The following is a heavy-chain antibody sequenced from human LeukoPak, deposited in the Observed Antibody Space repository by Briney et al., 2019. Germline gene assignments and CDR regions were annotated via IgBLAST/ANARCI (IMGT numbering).Heavy chain of an antibody. CDR2: IYYSGST. Sequence: ADPLSLPCTLWGGSLNDYYLMGMRQPPPKELPWIAWIYYSGSTKSYPSRNSQVTNSVHTTNNQFSLKPTSVTAADTGVYYCARVDATDAGNFDYWGQGTLVTVSS. D-gene: IGHD1-14*01. CDR1: GGSLNDYY. V-gene: IGHV4-59*08. CDR3: ARVDATDAGNFDY. J-gene: IGHJ4*02.